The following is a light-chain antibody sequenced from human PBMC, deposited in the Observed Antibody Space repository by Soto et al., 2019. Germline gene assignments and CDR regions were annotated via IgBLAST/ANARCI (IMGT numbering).Light chain of an antibody. Sequence: QSVLTQSPSASASLGASVKLTCTLSSGQISYAIAWHQQQPEKGPRYLMKLNSDGSHSQGDGIPDRFSGSSSGAERYLTISSLQSEDEADYYCQTGGTGPWVFGGGTKVTVL. V-gene: IGLV4-69*01. J-gene: IGLJ3*02. CDR2: LNSDGSH. CDR3: QTGGTGPWV. CDR1: SGQISYA.